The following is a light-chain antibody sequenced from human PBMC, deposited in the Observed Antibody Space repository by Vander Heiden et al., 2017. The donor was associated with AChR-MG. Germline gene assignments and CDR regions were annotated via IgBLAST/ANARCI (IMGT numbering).Light chain of an antibody. CDR3: QAWDSSTAV. CDR1: KLGNKY. V-gene: IGLV3-1*01. J-gene: IGLJ2*01. Sequence: SYELTQPSSVSVSPGQTASITCSGDKLGNKYACWYQQKAGQSPVLVIYQDSKRPSGIPARFSGSNSGNTATLTISGTQAMDEADYYCQAWDSSTAVFGGGTKLTVL. CDR2: QDS.